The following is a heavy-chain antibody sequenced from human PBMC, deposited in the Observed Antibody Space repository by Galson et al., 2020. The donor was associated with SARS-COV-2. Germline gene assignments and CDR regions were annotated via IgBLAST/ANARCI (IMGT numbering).Heavy chain of an antibody. CDR2: IYHSGYI. V-gene: IGHV4-4*02. Sequence: SQTLSLTCAVSGGSISSSDWWGWVRQPPGKGLEWIGEIYHSGYINYNPSLKSRVTMSVDTSKNQFSLKLSSVTAADTALYYCSRIIVTAYYFSYMNVWGKGATDTGAS. D-gene: IGHD2-21*02. J-gene: IGHJ6*03. CDR3: SRIIVTAYYFSYMNV. CDR1: GGSISSSDW.